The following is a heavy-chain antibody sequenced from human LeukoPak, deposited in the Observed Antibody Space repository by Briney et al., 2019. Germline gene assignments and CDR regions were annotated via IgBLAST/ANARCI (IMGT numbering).Heavy chain of an antibody. CDR3: ARGVAATT. V-gene: IGHV3-30*02. Sequence: GGSLRLSCGASGFTFSDYGMHWVRQAPGKGLEWVAFIRYDGSNKYYADSVKGRFTISRDNSKNTLYLQMNSLRAEDTAVYYCARGVAATTWGQGTLVTVSS. CDR2: IRYDGSNK. CDR1: GFTFSDYG. D-gene: IGHD2-15*01. J-gene: IGHJ5*02.